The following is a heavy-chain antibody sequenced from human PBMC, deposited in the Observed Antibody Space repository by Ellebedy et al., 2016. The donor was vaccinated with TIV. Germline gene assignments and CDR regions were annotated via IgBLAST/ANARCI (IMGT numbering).Heavy chain of an antibody. CDR2: IHPGDSDT. J-gene: IGHJ4*02. V-gene: IGHV5-51*01. CDR1: GYTFSNYW. Sequence: GESLKISCKGSGYTFSNYWIGWVRQMPGKGLEWMGIIHPGDSDTRYSPSFQGQVTISADRSVTTAYLHFNSLKPSDTAVYYCAKLGHRATPDDSWGQGTLVTVSS. D-gene: IGHD1-14*01. CDR3: AKLGHRATPDDS.